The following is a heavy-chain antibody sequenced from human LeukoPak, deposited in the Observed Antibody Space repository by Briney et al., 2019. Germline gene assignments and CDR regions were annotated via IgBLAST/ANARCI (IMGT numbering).Heavy chain of an antibody. CDR1: GGSISSGSYY. Sequence: PSETLSLTCTVSGGSISSGSYYWSWIRQPAGKGLEWIGRIYTSGSTNYNPSLKSRVTISVDTSKNQFSLKLSSVTAADTAVYYCARDASSSAEYWFDPWGQGTLVTVSS. CDR2: IYTSGST. D-gene: IGHD6-6*01. CDR3: ARDASSSAEYWFDP. J-gene: IGHJ5*02. V-gene: IGHV4-61*02.